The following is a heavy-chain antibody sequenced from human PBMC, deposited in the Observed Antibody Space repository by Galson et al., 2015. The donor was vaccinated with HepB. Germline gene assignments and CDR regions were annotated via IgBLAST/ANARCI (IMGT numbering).Heavy chain of an antibody. CDR3: AKDPAGMFVVNYRGYYFDD. CDR2: VSHDGSYK. Sequence: LRLSCAASGFTFTNYGMHWVRQAPGKGLEWVALVSHDGSYKTYAEPVKGRFTSFRDNSKGTLYLQMNSLRPEDTAVYYCAKDPAGMFVVNYRGYYFDDWGRGTLVTVSS. CDR1: GFTFTNYG. D-gene: IGHD1-7*01. V-gene: IGHV3-30*18. J-gene: IGHJ4*02.